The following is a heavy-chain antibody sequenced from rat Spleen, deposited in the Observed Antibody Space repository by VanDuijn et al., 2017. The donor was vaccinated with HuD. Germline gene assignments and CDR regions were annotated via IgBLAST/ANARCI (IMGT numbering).Heavy chain of an antibody. J-gene: IGHJ2*01. Sequence: EVQLVESDGGLVQPGRSLKLSCAASGFTFSDYYMAWVRQAPTKGLEWVATITYDGSSTYYRNSGKGRFTVSRDNAKTTLYLQMNSLKSEDTATYYCARLITTEGTFDYWGQGVMVTVSS. CDR2: ITYDGSST. D-gene: IGHD1-11*01. CDR1: GFTFSDYY. V-gene: IGHV5-29*01. CDR3: ARLITTEGTFDY.